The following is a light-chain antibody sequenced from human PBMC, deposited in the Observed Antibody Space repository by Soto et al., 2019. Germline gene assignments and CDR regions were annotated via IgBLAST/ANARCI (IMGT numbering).Light chain of an antibody. CDR1: SSDVGAYNF. CDR2: DVN. CDR3: SSYTSNSTSVV. J-gene: IGLJ2*01. V-gene: IGLV2-11*01. Sequence: QSVLTQPRSVSGSPGQSVTISCTGSSSDVGAYNFASWYQQHPGAAPKLLIHDVNKRPPGVPDRFSASKSGNTASLTISGLQAEDEADYYCSSYTSNSTSVVFGGRTKLTVL.